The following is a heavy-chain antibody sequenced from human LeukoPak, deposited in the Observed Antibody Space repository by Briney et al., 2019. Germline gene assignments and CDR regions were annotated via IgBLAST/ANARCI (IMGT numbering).Heavy chain of an antibody. CDR2: IYSSGSTI. V-gene: IGHV3-48*03. CDR1: GFTFNSYE. D-gene: IGHD3-16*02. Sequence: GGSLRLSCAASGFTFNSYEMNWVRQAPGKGLEWVSYIYSSGSTIYYSDSVRGRFTISRDNAKNSLYLQMNSLSAEDTAVYYCVRSGREGYYGSRSYLLFDYWGQGTLVTVSP. J-gene: IGHJ4*02. CDR3: VRSGREGYYGSRSYLLFDY.